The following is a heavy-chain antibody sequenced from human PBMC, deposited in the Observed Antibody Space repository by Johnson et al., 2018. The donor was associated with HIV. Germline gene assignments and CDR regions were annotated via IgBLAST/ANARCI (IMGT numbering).Heavy chain of an antibody. D-gene: IGHD3-22*01. CDR1: GFTVSSNY. V-gene: IGHV3-66*01. CDR3: AASVYYYDSSGYFAFDI. J-gene: IGHJ3*02. CDR2: IYSGGST. Sequence: EVQLVESGGGVVQPGRSLRLSCAASGFTVSSNYMSWVRQALRKGLEWVSAIYSGGSTYYADSVKGRFPISRDNSKNTLYLQMNSLRAEDTAVYYCAASVYYYDSSGYFAFDIWGQGTMVTVSS.